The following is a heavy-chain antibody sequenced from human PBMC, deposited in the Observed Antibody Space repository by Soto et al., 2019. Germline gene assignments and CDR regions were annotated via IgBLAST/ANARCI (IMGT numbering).Heavy chain of an antibody. CDR3: ATCIGGDCYSDH. D-gene: IGHD2-21*02. CDR1: GFTFSNYA. V-gene: IGHV3-23*01. CDR2: ISGGIT. J-gene: IGHJ5*02. Sequence: PVGSLRLSCSASGFTFSNYAMSWVRQAPGKGLEWVSAISGGITYYADSVKGRFTISRDNSKNTLFLQMTSLRVEDTAVYYCATCIGGDCYSDHWGRGALVTVSS.